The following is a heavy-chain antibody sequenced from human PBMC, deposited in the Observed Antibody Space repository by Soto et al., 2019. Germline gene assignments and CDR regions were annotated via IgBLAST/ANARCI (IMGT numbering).Heavy chain of an antibody. D-gene: IGHD5-12*01. V-gene: IGHV4-39*01. CDR3: AGHLIGYSGYDSDY. J-gene: IGHJ4*02. CDR1: GGSISSSSYY. CDR2: IYHSGST. Sequence: QLQLQESGPGLVKPSETLSLTCSVSGGSISSSSYYWGWIRQPPGNGLEWIGSIYHSGSTYYNPSLKSRVTISVDTSKNQFSLKLSSVTAADTAVYYCAGHLIGYSGYDSDYWGQGTLVTVSS.